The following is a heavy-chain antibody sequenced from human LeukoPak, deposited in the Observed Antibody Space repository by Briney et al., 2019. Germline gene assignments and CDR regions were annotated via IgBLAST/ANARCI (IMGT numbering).Heavy chain of an antibody. V-gene: IGHV3-15*01. CDR3: STEPDEEVAAYYGLDV. J-gene: IGHJ6*04. Sequence: GGSLRLSCAASGFTFTNAWMTWLRQGPGKGLEWVGRIKSKTSGETTDYAAPVKGRFTISRDDSKNTLYLRMSDLKIEDTAVYYCSTEPDEEVAAYYGLDVWGKGTTVTVS. D-gene: IGHD2-15*01. CDR1: GFTFTNAW. CDR2: IKSKTSGETT.